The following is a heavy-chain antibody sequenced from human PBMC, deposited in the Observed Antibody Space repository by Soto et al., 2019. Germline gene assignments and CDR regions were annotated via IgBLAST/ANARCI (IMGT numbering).Heavy chain of an antibody. Sequence: GGSLRLSCAASGFTFSSYAMHWVRQAPGKGLEWVAVISYDGSNKYYADSVKGRFTISRDNSKNTLYLQMNSLRAEDTAVYYCARELKGFPGIADNWFDPWGQGTMVTVSS. CDR1: GFTFSSYA. D-gene: IGHD6-13*01. J-gene: IGHJ5*02. CDR3: ARELKGFPGIADNWFDP. CDR2: ISYDGSNK. V-gene: IGHV3-30-3*01.